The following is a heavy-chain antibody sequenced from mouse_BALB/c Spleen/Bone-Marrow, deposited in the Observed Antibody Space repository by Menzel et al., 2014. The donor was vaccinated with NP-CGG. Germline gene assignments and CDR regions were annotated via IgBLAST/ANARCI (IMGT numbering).Heavy chain of an antibody. CDR1: GYSITGGYY. Sequence: VQLQQSGPGLVKPSQSLSLTCSVTGYSITGGYYWNWIRQFPGNKLEWMGYISYDGSNNYNPSLKNRISITRDTSKNQFFLKLNSVTTEDTATYYCARGRIYYGYGFDYWGQGTTLTVSS. V-gene: IGHV3-6*02. CDR3: ARGRIYYGYGFDY. D-gene: IGHD2-2*01. CDR2: ISYDGSN. J-gene: IGHJ2*01.